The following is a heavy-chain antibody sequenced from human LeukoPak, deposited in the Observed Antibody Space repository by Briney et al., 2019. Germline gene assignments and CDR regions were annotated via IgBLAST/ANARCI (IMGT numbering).Heavy chain of an antibody. V-gene: IGHV4-4*07. Sequence: SETLSLTCTVSGDSISSYYWSWIRQPAGKGLEWIGRIYTGGSSNYNPSLKSRVTMSVDTSKNQFSLKLTSVTAADTAVYYCARGSSGARFDYWVQGTLVTVSS. D-gene: IGHD2-15*01. CDR1: GDSISSYY. CDR3: ARGSSGARFDY. J-gene: IGHJ4*02. CDR2: IYTGGSS.